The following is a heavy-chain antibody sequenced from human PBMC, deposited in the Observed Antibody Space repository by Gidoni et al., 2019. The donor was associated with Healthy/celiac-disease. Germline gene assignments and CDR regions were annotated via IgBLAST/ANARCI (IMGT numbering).Heavy chain of an antibody. V-gene: IGHV3-33*01. Sequence: SSYGMHWVRQAPGKGLEWVAVIWYDGSNKYYADPVKGRFTISRDNSKNTLYLQMNSLRAEDTAVYYCARDPGYSYGYGYYYYGMDVWGQGTTVTVSS. CDR3: ARDPGYSYGYGYYYYGMDV. CDR2: IWYDGSNK. J-gene: IGHJ6*02. D-gene: IGHD5-18*01. CDR1: SSYG.